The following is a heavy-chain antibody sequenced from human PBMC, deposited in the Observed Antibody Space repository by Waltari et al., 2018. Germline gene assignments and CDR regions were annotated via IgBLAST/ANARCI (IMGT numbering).Heavy chain of an antibody. V-gene: IGHV4-59*01. CDR3: ARAATMIVVATYFDY. CDR2: IYYSGST. J-gene: IGHJ4*02. Sequence: QVQLQESGPGLVKPSETLSLTCTVSGGSISSYYGSWVRQPPGKGLEWLGYIYYSGSTNYNPSLKSRVTISVDTSKNQFSLKLSSVTAADTAVYYCARAATMIVVATYFDYWGQGTLVTVSS. CDR1: GGSISSYY. D-gene: IGHD3-22*01.